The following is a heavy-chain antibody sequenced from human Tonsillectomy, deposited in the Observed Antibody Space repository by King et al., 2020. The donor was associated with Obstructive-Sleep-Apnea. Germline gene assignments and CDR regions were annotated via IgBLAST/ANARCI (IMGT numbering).Heavy chain of an antibody. CDR3: ARLLWFGELHWFDP. CDR2: IYYSGST. Sequence: QLQESGPGLVKPSETLSLTCTVSGGSISSHYWSWIRQPPGKGLEGIGNIYYSGSTNNNPSLKGRVTISVDTSKSTISLKLSSVTAADTAVYYCARLLWFGELHWFDPWGQGTLVTVSS. D-gene: IGHD3-10*01. J-gene: IGHJ5*02. CDR1: GGSISSHY. V-gene: IGHV4-59*08.